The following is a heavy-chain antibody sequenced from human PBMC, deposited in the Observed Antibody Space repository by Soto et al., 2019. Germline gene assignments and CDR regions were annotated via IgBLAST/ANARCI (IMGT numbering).Heavy chain of an antibody. V-gene: IGHV4-34*01. Sequence: SGTLDISRAVYGGALCGYYRSWIRRPPGKGLEWIGEINHSGSTNYTPSLKSRVTISVDTSKNQFSLKLSSVTAADTAVYYCARRLLASSSWYYYYYYYGMDVWGQGTTVPVSS. D-gene: IGHD6-13*01. CDR3: ARRLLASSSWYYYYYYYGMDV. J-gene: IGHJ6*02. CDR2: INHSGST. CDR1: GGALCGYY.